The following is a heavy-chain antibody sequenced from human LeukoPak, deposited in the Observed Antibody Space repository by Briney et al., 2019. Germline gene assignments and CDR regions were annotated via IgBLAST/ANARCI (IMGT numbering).Heavy chain of an antibody. CDR3: ATRSYCIPPIIDY. J-gene: IGHJ4*02. CDR2: ISGSGGST. D-gene: IGHD2-15*01. Sequence: PGGSLRLSCAASGFTFSSYAMSWVRQAPGKGLEWVSAISGSGGSTYYADSVKGRFTISRDNSKNTLYLQMNSLRAEDTAVYYRATRSYCIPPIIDYWGQGTLVTVSS. V-gene: IGHV3-23*01. CDR1: GFTFSSYA.